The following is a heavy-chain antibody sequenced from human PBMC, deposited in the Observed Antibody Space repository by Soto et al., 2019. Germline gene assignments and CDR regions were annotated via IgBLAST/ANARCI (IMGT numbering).Heavy chain of an antibody. J-gene: IGHJ6*03. V-gene: IGHV3-21*01. CDR3: ARNDLGYCSSTSCPNYYYYYYMDV. D-gene: IGHD2-2*01. CDR1: GFTFSSYS. CDR2: ISSSSSYI. Sequence: GGSLRLSCAASGFTFSSYSMNWVRQAPGKGLEWVSSISSSSSYIYYADSVKGRFTISRDNAKNSLYLQMNSLRAEDTAVYYCARNDLGYCSSTSCPNYYYYYYMDVWGKGTTVTVSS.